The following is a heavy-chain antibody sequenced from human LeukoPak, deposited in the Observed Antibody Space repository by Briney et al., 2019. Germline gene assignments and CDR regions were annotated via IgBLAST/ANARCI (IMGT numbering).Heavy chain of an antibody. J-gene: IGHJ3*02. V-gene: IGHV3-23*01. CDR3: ARDVEGGTFDI. Sequence: PGGSLRLSCAASGFTFSSYSMSWVRQAPGKGLEWVSAISGSGGSTYYADSVKGRFTISRDNAKNSLFLEMSSLRADDTAVYFCARDVEGGTFDIWGQGTTVTVSS. D-gene: IGHD3-16*01. CDR1: GFTFSSYS. CDR2: ISGSGGST.